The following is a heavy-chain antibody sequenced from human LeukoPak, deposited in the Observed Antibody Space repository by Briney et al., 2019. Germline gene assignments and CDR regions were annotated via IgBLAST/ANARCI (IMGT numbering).Heavy chain of an antibody. CDR3: ARGKSLPGV. V-gene: IGHV3-23*01. Sequence: GGSLRLSCAASRFTFSNFAMSWVRQAPGKGLEWVSAISGSGGSTYYADSVKGRFTISRDNAKNSLYLQMNSLRAEDTAVYYCARGKSLPGVWGQGTTVTVSS. J-gene: IGHJ6*02. D-gene: IGHD2-21*01. CDR1: RFTFSNFA. CDR2: ISGSGGST.